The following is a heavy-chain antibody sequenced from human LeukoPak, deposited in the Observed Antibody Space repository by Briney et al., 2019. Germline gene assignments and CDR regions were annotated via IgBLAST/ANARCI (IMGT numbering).Heavy chain of an antibody. CDR2: IKQDGSEK. D-gene: IGHD3-22*01. Sequence: GGSLRLSCAASGFTFSSYWMSWVRQAPGKGLEWVANIKQDGSEKYYVDSVKGRFTISRDNAKNSLYLQMNSLRAEDTAVYYCAKVYDSSGYYLDAFDIWGQGTMVTVSS. CDR3: AKVYDSSGYYLDAFDI. J-gene: IGHJ3*02. V-gene: IGHV3-7*03. CDR1: GFTFSSYW.